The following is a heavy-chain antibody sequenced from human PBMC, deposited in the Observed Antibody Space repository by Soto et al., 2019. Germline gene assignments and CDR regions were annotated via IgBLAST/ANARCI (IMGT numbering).Heavy chain of an antibody. CDR1: GASVSSGSYY. CDR3: ARALSTNEGWFDP. D-gene: IGHD2-8*01. CDR2: IYYTGTS. J-gene: IGHJ5*02. V-gene: IGHV4-61*01. Sequence: SETLSLTCKVSGASVSSGSYYWSWIRQPPGKGLEWIGYIYYTGTSDYNPSLKSRVTISIDTSKNQISLNLNSVTAADTAVYYCARALSTNEGWFDPWGQGRLVTVSS.